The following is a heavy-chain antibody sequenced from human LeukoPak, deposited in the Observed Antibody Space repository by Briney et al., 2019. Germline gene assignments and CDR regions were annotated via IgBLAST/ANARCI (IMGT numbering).Heavy chain of an antibody. CDR2: IIPIFGTA. J-gene: IGHJ4*02. CDR3: AISIEVDTAMAETGYYFDY. D-gene: IGHD5-18*01. CDR1: GGTFSSYA. V-gene: IGHV1-69*05. Sequence: GASVKVSCKASGGTFSSYAISWVRQAPGQGLEWMGRIIPIFGTANYAQKFQGRVTITTDESTSTAYMELSSLRSEDTAVYYCAISIEVDTAMAETGYYFDYWGQGPLVTVSS.